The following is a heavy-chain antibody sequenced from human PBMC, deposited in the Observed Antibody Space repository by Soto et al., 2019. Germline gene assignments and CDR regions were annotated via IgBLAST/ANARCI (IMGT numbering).Heavy chain of an antibody. CDR1: GFTFSGYS. Sequence: GGSLRLSCAASGFTFSGYSMNWVRQAPGKGLEWVSYISSSSSTIYYADSVKGRFTISRDNAKNSLYLQMNSLRAEDTAVYYCARDDGGDFWSGYYYYGMDVWGQGTTVTVSS. V-gene: IGHV3-48*04. CDR2: ISSSSSTI. J-gene: IGHJ6*02. CDR3: ARDDGGDFWSGYYYYGMDV. D-gene: IGHD3-3*01.